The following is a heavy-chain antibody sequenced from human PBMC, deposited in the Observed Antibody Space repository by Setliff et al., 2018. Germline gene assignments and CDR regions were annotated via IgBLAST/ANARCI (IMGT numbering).Heavy chain of an antibody. D-gene: IGHD6-6*01. Sequence: GASVKVSCKASGYTFTSYAMHWVRQAPGQRLEWMGWINAGNGNTKYSQKFQGRVTITRDTSTSTVYMELSSLRSEDTAVYYCAREQLVDRGFDYWGQGTLVTVSS. CDR2: INAGNGNT. V-gene: IGHV1-3*01. CDR1: GYTFTSYA. CDR3: AREQLVDRGFDY. J-gene: IGHJ4*02.